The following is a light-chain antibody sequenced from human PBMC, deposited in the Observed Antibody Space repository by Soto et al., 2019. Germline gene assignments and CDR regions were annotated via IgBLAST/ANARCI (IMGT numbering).Light chain of an antibody. V-gene: IGLV4-60*02. J-gene: IGLJ3*02. CDR1: SGNSSYI. Sequence: QSVLTQSSSASASLGSSVKLTCTLSSGNSSYIIAWHQQQPGKAPRYLMKLEGSGSYNKGSGVPDRFSCSSSGADRYLTISNLHVEDDADYSCETWDSNTRVFGGGTKLTVL. CDR2: LEGSGSY. CDR3: ETWDSNTRV.